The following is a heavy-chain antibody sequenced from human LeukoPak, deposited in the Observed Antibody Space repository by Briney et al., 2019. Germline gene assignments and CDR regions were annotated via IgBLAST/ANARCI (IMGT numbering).Heavy chain of an antibody. J-gene: IGHJ6*03. CDR1: GFTFSSYS. V-gene: IGHV3-21*01. D-gene: IGHD3-10*01. CDR3: ARSGRGVDSFYFYMDV. Sequence: GGSLRLSCAASGFTFSSYSMNWVRQAPGKGLEWVSSISSSSYIYYADSVKGRFTISRDNAKNSLYLQMNSLRAEDTAVYYCARSGRGVDSFYFYMDVWGKGTTVTVSS. CDR2: ISSSSYI.